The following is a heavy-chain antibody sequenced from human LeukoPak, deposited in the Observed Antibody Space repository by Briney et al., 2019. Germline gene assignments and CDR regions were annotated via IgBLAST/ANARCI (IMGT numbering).Heavy chain of an antibody. Sequence: GESLKISCKGSGYSFTSYWIGWVRQMPGKGLGWMGIIYPGDSDTRYSPSFQGRVTISADKSISTAYLQWSSLKASDTAMYYCARHRITMVRGVIIPYYYMDVWGKGTTVTASS. CDR3: ARHRITMVRGVIIPYYYMDV. J-gene: IGHJ6*03. D-gene: IGHD3-10*01. CDR2: IYPGDSDT. V-gene: IGHV5-51*01. CDR1: GYSFTSYW.